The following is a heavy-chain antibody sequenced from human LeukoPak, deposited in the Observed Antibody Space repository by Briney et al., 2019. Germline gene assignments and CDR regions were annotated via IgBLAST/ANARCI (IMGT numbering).Heavy chain of an antibody. CDR1: GFTFNTYP. V-gene: IGHV3-30*01. Sequence: GRSLRLSCAASGFTFNTYPMRWVRQAPGKGLEWVAVIANDGRDKHYADSAKGRFTISRDNSKNTLYLQMNSLRSEDTAVYYCARDHQIAAAIYYFDYWGQGTLVTVSS. CDR3: ARDHQIAAAIYYFDY. CDR2: IANDGRDK. D-gene: IGHD6-13*01. J-gene: IGHJ4*02.